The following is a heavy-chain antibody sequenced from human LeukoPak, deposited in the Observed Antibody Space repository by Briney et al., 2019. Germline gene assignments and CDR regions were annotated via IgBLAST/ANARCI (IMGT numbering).Heavy chain of an antibody. CDR1: GFTFSIYS. V-gene: IGHV3-21*01. J-gene: IGHJ4*02. CDR3: ARHGLPTNDV. Sequence: SGGSLRLSCAASGFTFSIYSMSWGRQAPGKGLEWVSSISSNSSYIYYADSVKGRFTISRDNAQSSLYLQMNSLRAEDTAVYYCARHGLPTNDVWGQGTLVTLSP. CDR2: ISSNSSYI. D-gene: IGHD1-1*01.